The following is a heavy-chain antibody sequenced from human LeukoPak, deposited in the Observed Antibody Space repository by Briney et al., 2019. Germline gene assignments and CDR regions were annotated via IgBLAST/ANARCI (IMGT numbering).Heavy chain of an antibody. Sequence: PSETLSLTCAVYGGSFSGYYWSWIRQPPGKGLEWIGEINHSGSTNYNPSLKSRVTMSVDTSKNQFSLKLSSVTAADTAVYYCARGSPNPSPGVDYYGMDVWGQGTTVTVSS. CDR1: GGSFSGYY. CDR3: ARGSPNPSPGVDYYGMDV. D-gene: IGHD1-14*01. V-gene: IGHV4-34*01. CDR2: INHSGST. J-gene: IGHJ6*02.